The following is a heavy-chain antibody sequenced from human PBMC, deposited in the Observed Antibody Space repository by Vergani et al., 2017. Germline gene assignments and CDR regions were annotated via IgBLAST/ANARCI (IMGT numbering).Heavy chain of an antibody. J-gene: IGHJ4*02. D-gene: IGHD2-2*01. CDR2: IKSKTDGGTT. Sequence: VQLVESGGGLVKPGGSLRLSCAASGFTFSDYYMSWIRQAPGKGLEWVGRIKSKTDGGTTDYAAPVKGRFTISRDDSKNTLYLQMNSLKTEDTAVYYCAKDGAEEYQLQKGSVPDYWGQGTLVTVSS. V-gene: IGHV3-15*01. CDR1: GFTFSDYY. CDR3: AKDGAEEYQLQKGSVPDY.